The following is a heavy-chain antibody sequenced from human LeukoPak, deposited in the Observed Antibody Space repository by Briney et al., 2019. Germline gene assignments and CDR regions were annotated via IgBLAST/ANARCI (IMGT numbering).Heavy chain of an antibody. Sequence: PGGSLRLSCAASGFTFSSYGMHWVRQAPGKGLEWVAVIWYDGSNKYYADSVKGRFTISRDNSKNTLYLQMNSLRAEDTAVYYCAKGPPELLLDYWAREPWSPSPQ. CDR2: IWYDGSNK. D-gene: IGHD4-23*01. V-gene: IGHV3-33*06. CDR1: GFTFSSYG. CDR3: AKGPPELLLDY. J-gene: IGHJ4*02.